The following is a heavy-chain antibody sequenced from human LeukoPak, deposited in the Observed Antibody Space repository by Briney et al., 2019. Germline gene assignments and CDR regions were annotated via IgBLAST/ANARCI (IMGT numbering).Heavy chain of an antibody. D-gene: IGHD3-22*01. J-gene: IGHJ4*02. CDR1: GGSISSYY. Sequence: KPSETLSFTCTVTGGSISSYYWSWIRQPPGKGLEWIGYIYYSGSTNYNPSLKSRVTISVDTSKNQFSLSLSSVTAADTAVYYCARSDRSGHYISGFDHWGQGTLVTVSS. CDR2: IYYSGST. CDR3: ARSDRSGHYISGFDH. V-gene: IGHV4-59*08.